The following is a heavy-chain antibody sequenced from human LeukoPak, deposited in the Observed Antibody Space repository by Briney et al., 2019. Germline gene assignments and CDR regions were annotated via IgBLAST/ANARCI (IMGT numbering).Heavy chain of an antibody. CDR3: VRGFYSPHY. V-gene: IGHV4-61*01. Sequence: SETLSLTCTVSGGSVSSGTYYWSWIRQPPGKGLEWIGYIYYSGRTYYNPSLKSRITISVDTSKNQFSLKLSSVTAADTAVYYCVRGFYSPHYWGQGTLVTVSS. J-gene: IGHJ4*02. D-gene: IGHD4-11*01. CDR1: GGSVSSGTYY. CDR2: IYYSGRT.